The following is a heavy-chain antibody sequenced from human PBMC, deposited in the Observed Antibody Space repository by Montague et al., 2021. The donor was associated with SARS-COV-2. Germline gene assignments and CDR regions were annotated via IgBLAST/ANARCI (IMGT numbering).Heavy chain of an antibody. CDR2: IDWDEDQ. V-gene: IGHV2-70*01. Sequence: PALVKPTQTLTLTCTFSGFSLNTSGMCVSWIRQPPGKALEWLALIDWDEDQYYSTSLKTRLTISKDTSKNQVVLTMTNMDPIDTATYYCARSYGDYRDSYLEYWGQGTLVTGSS. D-gene: IGHD4-17*01. CDR1: GFSLNTSGMC. J-gene: IGHJ4*02. CDR3: ARSYGDYRDSYLEY.